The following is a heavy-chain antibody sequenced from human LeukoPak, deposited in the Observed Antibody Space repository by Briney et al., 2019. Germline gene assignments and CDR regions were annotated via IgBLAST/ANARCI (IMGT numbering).Heavy chain of an antibody. CDR2: ISYDGSNK. D-gene: IGHD5-12*01. J-gene: IGHJ4*02. CDR1: GFTFSSYG. CDR3: AELTDSGYDIFDY. Sequence: GRSLRLSCAASGFTFSSYGMHWVRQAPGKGLEWVAVISYDGSNKYYADSVKGRFTISRDNSKNTLYLQMNSLRAEDTAVYYCAELTDSGYDIFDYWGQGTLVTVSS. V-gene: IGHV3-30*18.